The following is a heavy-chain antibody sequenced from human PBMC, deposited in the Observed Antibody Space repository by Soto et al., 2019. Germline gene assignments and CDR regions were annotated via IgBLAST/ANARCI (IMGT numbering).Heavy chain of an antibody. J-gene: IGHJ4*02. CDR2: ISSSGSTI. CDR1: GSTFSDYY. CDR3: ARFHQLPGLIDY. Sequence: GGSLRLSCAASGSTFSDYYMSLIRQAPGKGLEWVSYISSSGSTIYYADSVKGRFTISRDNAKNSLYLQMNSLRAEDTAVYYCARFHQLPGLIDYWGQGTLVTVSS. D-gene: IGHD2-2*01. V-gene: IGHV3-11*01.